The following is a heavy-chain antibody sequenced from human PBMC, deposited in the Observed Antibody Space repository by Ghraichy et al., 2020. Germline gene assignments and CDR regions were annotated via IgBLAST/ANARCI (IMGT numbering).Heavy chain of an antibody. CDR2: INPNSGDT. V-gene: IGHV1-2*02. D-gene: IGHD2-15*01. CDR3: AILEGG. J-gene: IGHJ4*02. CDR1: AYTFSAGQW. Sequence: ASVKVSCKTSAYTFSAGQWIYWVRQAPGQGLEWLAWINPNSGDTNYAQKFQGRVTMTRDTSINTAYMEMSSLNSDDTAVYYCAILEGGWGQGTLVTVSS.